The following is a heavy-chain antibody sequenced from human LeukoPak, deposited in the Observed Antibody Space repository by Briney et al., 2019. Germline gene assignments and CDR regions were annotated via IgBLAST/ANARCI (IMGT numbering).Heavy chain of an antibody. CDR2: ISHSGTT. CDR3: ARNGRYCSRVCSGDAFDM. V-gene: IGHV4-34*01. J-gene: IGHJ3*02. D-gene: IGHD2-15*01. Sequence: SETLSLTCAVYGGSFSDYLWSWIRQSPGKGLEWIGEISHSGTTNYNPSLKSRVTISVDTSKTQFSLKLTSVTAADSTVYYCARNGRYCSRVCSGDAFDMWGQGTMVTVSS. CDR1: GGSFSDYL.